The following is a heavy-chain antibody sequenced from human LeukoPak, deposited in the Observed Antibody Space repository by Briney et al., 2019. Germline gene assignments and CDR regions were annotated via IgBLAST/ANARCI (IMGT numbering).Heavy chain of an antibody. CDR1: GFTFSNFW. V-gene: IGHV3-7*01. D-gene: IGHD3-3*01. J-gene: IGHJ4*02. Sequence: PGGSLRLSCAAPGFTFSNFWMSWVRQAPGKGLEWVANIKQDGSEKYYVDSVKGRFTISRDNAKNSLYLQMNSLRAEDTAVYYCARLRFLEWLSDGDFDYWGQGTLVTVSS. CDR3: ARLRFLEWLSDGDFDY. CDR2: IKQDGSEK.